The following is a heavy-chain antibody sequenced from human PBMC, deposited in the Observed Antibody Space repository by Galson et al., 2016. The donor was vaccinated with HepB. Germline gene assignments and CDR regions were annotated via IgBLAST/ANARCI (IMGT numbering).Heavy chain of an antibody. CDR3: AVTRGAATGTLFS. J-gene: IGHJ4*02. Sequence: SVKVSCKASGYAFNNYAFSWVRQAPGQGLEWMGGIIPIFGTANYAQKFQGRVTITADESTSTAYMELSSLRSEDTAMYYCAVTRGAATGTLFSWGQGTLVTVSS. CDR1: GYAFNNYA. CDR2: IIPIFGTA. D-gene: IGHD6-13*01. V-gene: IGHV1-69*13.